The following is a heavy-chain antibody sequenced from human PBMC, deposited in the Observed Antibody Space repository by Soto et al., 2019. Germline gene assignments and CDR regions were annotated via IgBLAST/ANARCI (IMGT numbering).Heavy chain of an antibody. CDR2: IVVGSGNI. Sequence: SVKVSCKASGITFSTSAVQWVRQASGQGLEWIGWIVVGSGNINFARKFQDRVTFTRDVSTSTAYMELARLTSEDTAVYFGAADNPYGRDVWGQGPTVTVS. J-gene: IGHJ6*02. V-gene: IGHV1-58*01. CDR3: AADNPYGRDV. CDR1: GITFSTSA.